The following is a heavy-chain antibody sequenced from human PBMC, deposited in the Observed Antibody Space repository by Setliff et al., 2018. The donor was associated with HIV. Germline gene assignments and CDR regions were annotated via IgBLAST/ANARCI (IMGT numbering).Heavy chain of an antibody. D-gene: IGHD3-3*01. CDR2: ISASGDA. V-gene: IGHV1-18*01. J-gene: IGHJ6*03. Sequence: ASVKVSCKASGYTFTSYAMNWVRQAPGQGLEWMGWISASGDAKPAQKFKGRVTLTTDTSSRTAYMELRSLTYDDTAMYYCGRYNYWSGYTYYMDVWGKGTTVTVSS. CDR3: GRYNYWSGYTYYMDV. CDR1: GYTFTSYA.